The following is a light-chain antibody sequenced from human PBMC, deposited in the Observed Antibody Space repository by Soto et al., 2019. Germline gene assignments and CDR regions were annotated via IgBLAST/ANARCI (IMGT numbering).Light chain of an antibody. V-gene: IGKV3-20*01. Sequence: EIVLTQSPGTLSLSPGERATLSCKASQSVSSNFLAWYQRKPGQAPRLLIYGASYGATDIPYRVSGRGSGTDCTITITRLEPEDFAVYDCQQYGTSPPTFGKGTKVAI. CDR3: QQYGTSPPT. J-gene: IGKJ1*01. CDR2: GAS. CDR1: QSVSSNF.